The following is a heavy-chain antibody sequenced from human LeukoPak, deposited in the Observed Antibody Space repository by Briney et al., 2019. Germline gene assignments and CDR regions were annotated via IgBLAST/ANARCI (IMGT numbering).Heavy chain of an antibody. J-gene: IGHJ4*02. CDR3: ARGLWTMIGSPYYFDY. Sequence: SQTLSLTCTVSGGSISSGGYYWSWIRQHPGKGLEWIGYIYYSGSTYYNPSLKSRVTISVDTSKNQFSLKLSSVTAADTAVYYCARGLWTMIGSPYYFDYWGQGTLVTVSS. CDR1: GGSISSGGYY. D-gene: IGHD3-22*01. V-gene: IGHV4-31*03. CDR2: IYYSGST.